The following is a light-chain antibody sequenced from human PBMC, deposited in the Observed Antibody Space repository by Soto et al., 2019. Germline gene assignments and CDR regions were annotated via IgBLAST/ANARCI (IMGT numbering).Light chain of an antibody. CDR1: QNIGGD. Sequence: EIVLTQFPATLSLSPGQRAILSCAASQNIGGDLAWYQQRPGQAPRLLIYDASNRAPGIPARFSGSGSGTGFTLSISPLDPEDFAVYYCQQRNEWPITFGGGTQVEIK. CDR2: DAS. J-gene: IGKJ4*01. CDR3: QQRNEWPIT. V-gene: IGKV3-11*01.